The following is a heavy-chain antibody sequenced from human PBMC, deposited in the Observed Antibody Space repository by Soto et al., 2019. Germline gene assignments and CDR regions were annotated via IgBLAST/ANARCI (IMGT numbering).Heavy chain of an antibody. J-gene: IGHJ3*02. CDR2: TYYRSKWYN. V-gene: IGHV6-1*01. CDR3: ASGVVSAAGTSGAFDI. D-gene: IGHD6-13*01. Sequence: PSQTLSLTCAISGDSVSSNSAAWNWIRQSPSRGLEWLGRTYYRSKWYNDYAVSVKSRITINPDTSKNQFSLQLNSVAPEDTAVYSCASGVVSAAGTSGAFDIWGQGTMVTVSS. CDR1: GDSVSSNSAA.